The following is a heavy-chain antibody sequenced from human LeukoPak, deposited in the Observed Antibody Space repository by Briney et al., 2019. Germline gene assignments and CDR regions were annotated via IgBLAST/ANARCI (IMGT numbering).Heavy chain of an antibody. J-gene: IGHJ4*02. CDR3: TRPLTLTTLTDY. CDR2: ISGSGGST. D-gene: IGHD4-17*01. Sequence: GGSLRLSCAASGFTFSSYAMSWVRQAPGKGLEWVSAISGSGGSTYYADSVKGRFTISRDNSKNTLYLQMNSLRAEDTAVYYCTRPLTLTTLTDYWGQGTLVTVSS. CDR1: GFTFSSYA. V-gene: IGHV3-23*01.